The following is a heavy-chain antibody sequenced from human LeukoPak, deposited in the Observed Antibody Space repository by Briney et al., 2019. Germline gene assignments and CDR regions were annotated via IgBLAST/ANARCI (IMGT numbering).Heavy chain of an antibody. D-gene: IGHD7-27*01. J-gene: IGHJ4*02. Sequence: GASVTVSCKASGYTFTSYDINWVRQATGQGLEWMGWMNPNSGNTGYAQKFQGRVTMTRNTSISTAYMELSSLRSEDTAVYYCARDQGLRTGYYFDYWGQGTLVTVSP. CDR1: GYTFTSYD. CDR3: ARDQGLRTGYYFDY. V-gene: IGHV1-8*01. CDR2: MNPNSGNT.